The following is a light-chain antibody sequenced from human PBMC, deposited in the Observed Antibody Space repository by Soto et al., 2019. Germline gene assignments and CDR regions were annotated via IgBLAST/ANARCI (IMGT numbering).Light chain of an antibody. V-gene: IGKV3-20*01. CDR3: QQYDSSPRT. CDR1: QSVSSRN. J-gene: IGKJ1*01. CDR2: GVS. Sequence: ESLLAQSPGSLSVSPGERATLSCGAGQSVSSRNLDWYQQKPGQAPRTLIYGVSSRATGITDRFSGSGSGTDFTLTISRLEPEDFAVYYCQQYDSSPRTFGQGTKVDI.